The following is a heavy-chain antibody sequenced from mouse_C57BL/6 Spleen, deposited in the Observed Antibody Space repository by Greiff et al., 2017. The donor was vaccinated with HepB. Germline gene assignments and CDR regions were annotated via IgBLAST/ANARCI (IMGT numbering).Heavy chain of an antibody. Sequence: QVQLQQSGAELVRPGASVTLSCKASGYTFTDYEMDWVKQTPVHGLEWIGAIDPETGGTAYNQKFKGKAILTADKSSSTAYMELRSLTSEDSAVYYCTFTTVVAPYAMDYWGQGTSVTVSS. CDR1: GYTFTDYE. CDR3: TFTTVVAPYAMDY. V-gene: IGHV1-15*01. D-gene: IGHD1-1*01. J-gene: IGHJ4*01. CDR2: IDPETGGT.